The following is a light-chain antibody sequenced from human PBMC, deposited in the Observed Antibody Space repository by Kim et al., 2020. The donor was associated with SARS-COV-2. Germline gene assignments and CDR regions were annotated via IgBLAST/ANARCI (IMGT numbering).Light chain of an antibody. CDR3: QTWDSGLWV. CDR2: INSDGSH. J-gene: IGLJ3*02. Sequence: QLVLTQSPSASASLGASVKLTCTLSSGHSDYTIAWHQQQPDKGPRYLMKINSDGSHNRGDGISDRFSGSRSGAERYLTISSLQSDDEGDYYCQTWDSGLWVFGGGTQLTVL. CDR1: SGHSDYT. V-gene: IGLV4-69*01.